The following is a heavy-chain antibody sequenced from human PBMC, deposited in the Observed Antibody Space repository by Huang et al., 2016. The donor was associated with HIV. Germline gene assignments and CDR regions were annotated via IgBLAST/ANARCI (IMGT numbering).Heavy chain of an antibody. J-gene: IGHJ4*02. V-gene: IGHV4-39*01. D-gene: IGHD3-10*01. CDR3: ARHFGSWSGYFDS. Sequence: QLQLQESGPGLVRPSETLSLICTVSGGSITDSNYYWGWFRQPPGKGLAWIGSIYYSGGTDDNPSLKSRVTMSVDTSKNRFSLDIRSVAVADTAIYYCARHFGSWSGYFDSWGQGTLVPVSS. CDR2: IYYSGGT. CDR1: GGSITDSNYY.